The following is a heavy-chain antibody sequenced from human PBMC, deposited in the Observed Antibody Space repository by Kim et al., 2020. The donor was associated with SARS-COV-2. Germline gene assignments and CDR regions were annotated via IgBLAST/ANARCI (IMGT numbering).Heavy chain of an antibody. D-gene: IGHD6-13*01. Sequence: YAVAMQSWITTSPDPSKNQFSLQLNSVTPEDTAVYYCARDRVFDYYGMDVWGQGTTVTVSS. CDR3: ARDRVFDYYGMDV. V-gene: IGHV6-1*03. J-gene: IGHJ6*02.